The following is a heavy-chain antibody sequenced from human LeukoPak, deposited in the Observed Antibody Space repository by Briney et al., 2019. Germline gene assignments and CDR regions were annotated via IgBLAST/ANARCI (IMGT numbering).Heavy chain of an antibody. CDR1: GGSISSYY. D-gene: IGHD1-7*01. Sequence: SETLSLTCTVSGGSISSYYWSWIRQPPGKGLEWIGYIYYSGSTNYNPSLKSRVTISVDTSKNQFSLKLGSVTAADTAVYYCARGGLELENDYWGQGTLVTVSS. CDR3: ARGGLELENDY. J-gene: IGHJ4*02. CDR2: IYYSGST. V-gene: IGHV4-59*01.